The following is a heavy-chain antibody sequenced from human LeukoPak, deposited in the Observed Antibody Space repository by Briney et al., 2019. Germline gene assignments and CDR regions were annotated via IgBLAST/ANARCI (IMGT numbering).Heavy chain of an antibody. CDR3: ASLNDYGGNVNWRAFDI. J-gene: IGHJ3*02. CDR1: GFTFSSYA. CDR2: ISYDGSNK. V-gene: IGHV3-30-3*01. Sequence: GGSLRLSCAAPGFTFSSYAMHWVRQAPGKGLEWVAVISYDGSNKYYADSVKGRFTISRDNSKNTLYLQMNSLRAEDTAVYYCASLNDYGGNVNWRAFDIWGQGTMVTVSS. D-gene: IGHD4-23*01.